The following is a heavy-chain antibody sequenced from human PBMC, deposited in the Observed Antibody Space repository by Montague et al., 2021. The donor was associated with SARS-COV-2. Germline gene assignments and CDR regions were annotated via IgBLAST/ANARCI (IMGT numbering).Heavy chain of an antibody. V-gene: IGHV4-59*11. Sequence: SETLSLTCTVSLRCSSSPHWSWSRQPPGNALERIWCVYYSGSTKYNPSLKSRVTMSVDTPKNRFSLSLRSLTAADTAVYYCARAQNTCFIANCVNYFDVWGLGALVTVSS. CDR1: LRCSSSPH. J-gene: IGHJ4*02. CDR2: VYYSGST. D-gene: IGHD1-1*01. CDR3: ARAQNTCFIANCVNYFDV.